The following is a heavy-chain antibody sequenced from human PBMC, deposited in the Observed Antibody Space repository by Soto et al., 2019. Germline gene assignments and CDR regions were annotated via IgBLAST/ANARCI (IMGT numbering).Heavy chain of an antibody. D-gene: IGHD2-2*01. CDR1: GDTFSSYA. CDR2: IIPIFGTA. J-gene: IGHJ4*02. CDR3: ARGVVPAANEEYYFDY. V-gene: IGHV1-69*01. Sequence: QVQLVQYGAEVKKPGSSVKVSCKASGDTFSSYAISWVRQAPGQGLEWMGGIIPIFGTANYEQKFQGRVTITADESTSTVYMDLSSLRSEETAVYYCARGVVPAANEEYYFDYWGQGTLVTVSS.